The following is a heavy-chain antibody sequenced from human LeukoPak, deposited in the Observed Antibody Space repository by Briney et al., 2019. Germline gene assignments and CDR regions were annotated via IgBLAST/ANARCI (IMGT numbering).Heavy chain of an antibody. V-gene: IGHV3-23*01. CDR2: ISGSGGST. J-gene: IGHJ4*02. Sequence: GGSLRLSCAASGFTFSSYAMSWVRQAPGNGLEWVSAISGSGGSTYYADSVKGRFTISRDNSKNTLYLQMNSLRAEDTAVYYCAARGLGTDYFDYWGQGTLVTVSS. D-gene: IGHD7-27*01. CDR3: AARGLGTDYFDY. CDR1: GFTFSSYA.